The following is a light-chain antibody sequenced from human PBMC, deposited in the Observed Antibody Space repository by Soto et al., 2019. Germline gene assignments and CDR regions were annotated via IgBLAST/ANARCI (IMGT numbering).Light chain of an antibody. Sequence: QSVLTQPASVSGSLGQSITISCTGSRSDVGTYNLVSWYQVHPGKAPQLLIYEGSKRPSEISDRFSGSRSGNTASLTISGAQGEDEGCYYCFSYAGSNTYVFGSGTKVTVL. CDR1: RSDVGTYNL. CDR2: EGS. CDR3: FSYAGSNTYV. V-gene: IGLV2-23*01. J-gene: IGLJ1*01.